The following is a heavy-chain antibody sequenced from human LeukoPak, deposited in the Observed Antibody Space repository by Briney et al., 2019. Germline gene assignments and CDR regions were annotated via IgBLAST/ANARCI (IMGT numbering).Heavy chain of an antibody. J-gene: IGHJ6*02. V-gene: IGHV3-23*01. CDR2: ISGSGGST. CDR3: ARVRYCSGGSCYGMDV. CDR1: GFTFTSYG. Sequence: GGSLRLSCAASGFTFTSYGMSWVRQAPGKGLEWVSGISGSGGSTYYADSVKGRFTISRDNAKNSLYLQMNSLRAEDTAVYYCARVRYCSGGSCYGMDVWGQGTTVTVSS. D-gene: IGHD2-15*01.